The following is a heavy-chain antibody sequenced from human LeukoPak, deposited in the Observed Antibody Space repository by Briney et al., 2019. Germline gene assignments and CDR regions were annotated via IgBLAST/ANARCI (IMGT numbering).Heavy chain of an antibody. V-gene: IGHV3-23*01. CDR3: VKDAGVVILPWGH. J-gene: IGHJ4*02. Sequence: QTGGSLRLSCAASGFTFSSYAMSWVRQAPGKGLEWVSALSRSGDNTYYADSVKGRFTISRDNSRSTLYLQMNSLRVEDTAVYYCVKDAGVVILPWGHWGQGTLVTVSS. CDR2: LSRSGDNT. D-gene: IGHD4-23*01. CDR1: GFTFSSYA.